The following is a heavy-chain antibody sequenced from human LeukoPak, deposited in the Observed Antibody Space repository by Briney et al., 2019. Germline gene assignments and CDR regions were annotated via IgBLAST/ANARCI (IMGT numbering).Heavy chain of an antibody. V-gene: IGHV4-31*03. J-gene: IGHJ6*02. CDR2: IYYSGST. CDR3: ARDYPNNYYYYGMDV. CDR1: GGSISSGGYY. Sequence: SQTLSLTCTVAGGSISSGGYYWSWIRQHPGKGLEWIGYIYYSGSTYYNPSLKSRVTISVDTSKNQFSLKLSSVTAADTAVYYCARDYPNNYYYYGMDVWGQGTTVTVSS.